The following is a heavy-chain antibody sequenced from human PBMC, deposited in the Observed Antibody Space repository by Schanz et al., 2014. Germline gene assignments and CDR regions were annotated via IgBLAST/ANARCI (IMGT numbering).Heavy chain of an antibody. V-gene: IGHV4-31*03. CDR2: IYYSGST. J-gene: IGHJ3*02. D-gene: IGHD4-17*01. Sequence: QVQLQESGPGLVKPSQTLSLTCTVSGGTIRSYYWSWIRQHPGKGLEWIGYIYYSGSTYYNPSLKSRVTISVDTSKNQFSLNLSSATAADTAVYYCARDRGHGDLPGDIWGQGTMVTVSS. CDR1: GGTIRSYY. CDR3: ARDRGHGDLPGDI.